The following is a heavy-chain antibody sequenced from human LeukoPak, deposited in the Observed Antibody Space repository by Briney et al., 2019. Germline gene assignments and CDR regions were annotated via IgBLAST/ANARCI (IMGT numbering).Heavy chain of an antibody. CDR3: AKDINPWLLTGEFDF. CDR1: GFTFGGYA. CDR2: ISSNGVST. J-gene: IGHJ4*02. D-gene: IGHD2-15*01. Sequence: GGSLRLSCAASGFTFGGYAMSWVRQAPGKGLEWVSTISSNGVSTDYADAVKGRFSISRDNSKNTLYLQMNSLRAEDTALYYCAKDINPWLLTGEFDFWGQGILVTVSS. V-gene: IGHV3-23*01.